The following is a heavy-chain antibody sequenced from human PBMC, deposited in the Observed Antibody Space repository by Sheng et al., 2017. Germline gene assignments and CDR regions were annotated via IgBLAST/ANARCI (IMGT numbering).Heavy chain of an antibody. CDR2: IKEDGTEK. D-gene: IGHD2-15*01. CDR3: ARGRYLLGP. CDR1: GFSFSGYS. V-gene: IGHV3-7*01. J-gene: IGHJ5*02. Sequence: VQLVESGGDLVKPGGSLRLSCAVSGFSFSGYSMSWVRQAPGKGLEWVAAIKEDGTEKYSGDSVKGRFTISRDNAKKSLFLQMNRLGVEDTAVYYCARGRYLLGPWGQGTLVTVSS.